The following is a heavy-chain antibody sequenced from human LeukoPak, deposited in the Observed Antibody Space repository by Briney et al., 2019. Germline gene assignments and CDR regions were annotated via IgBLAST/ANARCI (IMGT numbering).Heavy chain of an antibody. J-gene: IGHJ4*02. Sequence: GASVKVSCKASGYTFTGYYMHWVRQAPGQGLAWMGWINPNSGGTNYAQKFQGRVTMTRDTSISTAYMELSRLRSDDTAVYYCARAPPKSKATYFDYWGQGTLVTVSS. CDR1: GYTFTGYY. CDR2: INPNSGGT. D-gene: IGHD5-12*01. CDR3: ARAPPKSKATYFDY. V-gene: IGHV1-2*02.